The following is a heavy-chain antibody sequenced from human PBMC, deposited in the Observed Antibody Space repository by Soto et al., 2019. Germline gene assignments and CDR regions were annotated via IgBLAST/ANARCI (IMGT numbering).Heavy chain of an antibody. CDR3: ARSYLGGNIDS. CDR1: GGSISSYY. V-gene: IGHV4-59*01. CDR2: IYYSGKT. J-gene: IGHJ4*02. Sequence: SETRSLTCTVSGGSISSYYWTWIRQPPGKGLEWIGYIYYSGKTDYNPSLQSRVSISIDTSRKQFSLNLSSVTAADTAMYYCARSYLGGNIDSWGQGTLVNVSA. D-gene: IGHD2-15*01.